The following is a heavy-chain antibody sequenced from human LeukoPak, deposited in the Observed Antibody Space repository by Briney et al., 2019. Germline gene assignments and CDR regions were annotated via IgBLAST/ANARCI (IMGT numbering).Heavy chain of an antibody. D-gene: IGHD2-8*01. CDR3: ARRPGYCPNGVCYKRNWFDP. CDR2: INHSGST. CDR1: GGSISSYY. J-gene: IGHJ5*02. Sequence: SETLSLTCTVSGGSISSYYWSWIRQPPGKGLEWIVSINHSGSTNYNPSLKSRVTLSVDTSNNQFSLKLSSVTAADTAVYYCARRPGYCPNGVCYKRNWFDPWGQGTLVTVSS. V-gene: IGHV4-59*12.